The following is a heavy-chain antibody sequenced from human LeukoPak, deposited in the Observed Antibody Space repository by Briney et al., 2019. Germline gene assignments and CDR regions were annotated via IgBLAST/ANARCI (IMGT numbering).Heavy chain of an antibody. D-gene: IGHD1-26*01. CDR2: INPNSGNT. V-gene: IGHV1-2*02. J-gene: IGHJ4*02. Sequence: ASVKVSCKASGYTFTGYDMHWVRQAPGQGLEWMGWINPNSGNTNYAQKLQGRVTMTRDTSISTAYMELRRLRSDDTAVYYCATAKDWRATDLFDYWGQGTLVPVPS. CDR3: ATAKDWRATDLFDY. CDR1: GYTFTGYD.